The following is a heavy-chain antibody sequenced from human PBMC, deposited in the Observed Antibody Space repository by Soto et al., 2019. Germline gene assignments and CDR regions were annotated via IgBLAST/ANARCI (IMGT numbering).Heavy chain of an antibody. CDR2: IDPSDSQT. Sequence: GESLKISCKGSGYSFAGYWITWVRQKPGKGLEWMGQIDPSDSQTYYSPSFRGHVTISVTKSITTVFLQWSSLRASDTAMYYCARQIYDSDTGPNFQYYFDSWGQGTPVTVSS. CDR1: GYSFAGYW. J-gene: IGHJ4*02. CDR3: ARQIYDSDTGPNFQYYFDS. D-gene: IGHD3-22*01. V-gene: IGHV5-10-1*01.